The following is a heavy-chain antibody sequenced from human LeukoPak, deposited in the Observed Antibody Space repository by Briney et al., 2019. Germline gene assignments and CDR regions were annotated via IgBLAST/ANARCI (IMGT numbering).Heavy chain of an antibody. CDR1: GYTFTSYY. CDR3: AREVSLAVAGTENYYYYGMDV. V-gene: IGHV1-46*01. D-gene: IGHD6-19*01. CDR2: INPSGGST. Sequence: ASVKVSCKASGYTFTSYYMHWVRQAPRQGLEWMGIINPSGGSTSYAQKFQGRVTMTRDTSTSTVYMELSSLRSEDTAVYYCAREVSLAVAGTENYYYYGMDVWGQGTTVTVSS. J-gene: IGHJ6*02.